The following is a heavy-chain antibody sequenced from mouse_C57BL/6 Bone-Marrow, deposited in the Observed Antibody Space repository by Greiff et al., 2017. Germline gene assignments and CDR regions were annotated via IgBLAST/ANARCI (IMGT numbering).Heavy chain of an antibody. V-gene: IGHV1-42*01. J-gene: IGHJ2*01. CDR2: INPSTGGT. Sequence: EVKLMESGPELVKPGASVKISCKASGYSFTDYYMNWVKQSPEKSLEWIGEINPSTGGTTYNQKFKDKATVTVDKSSSTAYMQLKSLTSEDSAVEYGARVLRDWGQGTTLTVSS. CDR1: GYSFTDYY. D-gene: IGHD1-1*01. CDR3: ARVLRD.